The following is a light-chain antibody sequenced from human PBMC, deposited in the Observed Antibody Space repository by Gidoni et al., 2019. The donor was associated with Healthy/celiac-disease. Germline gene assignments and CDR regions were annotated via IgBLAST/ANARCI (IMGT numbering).Light chain of an antibody. CDR3: QKYNSAPPFT. Sequence: DIQMTQSPSSLSASVGDRVTITCRASQCISNYLAWYQQKPGKVPKLLIYAASTLQSGVPSRFSGSGSGTDFTLTISSLQPEDVATYYCQKYNSAPPFTFXPXTKVDIK. J-gene: IGKJ3*01. CDR2: AAS. CDR1: QCISNY. V-gene: IGKV1-27*01.